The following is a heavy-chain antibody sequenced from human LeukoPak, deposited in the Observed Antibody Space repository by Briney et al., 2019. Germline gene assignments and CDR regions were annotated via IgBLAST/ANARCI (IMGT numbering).Heavy chain of an antibody. J-gene: IGHJ6*02. D-gene: IGHD4-17*01. CDR2: IYHSEST. CDR1: GYSIGSDYY. Sequence: SETLSLTCTVSGYSIGSDYYWGWIRQPPGKGLEWIGSIYHSESTYYNPSLKSRVTISIDTSKNQFSLRLSSVTAADTAVYYCAREDPQTTVPEGMDVWGHGTTVIVSS. V-gene: IGHV4-38-2*02. CDR3: AREDPQTTVPEGMDV.